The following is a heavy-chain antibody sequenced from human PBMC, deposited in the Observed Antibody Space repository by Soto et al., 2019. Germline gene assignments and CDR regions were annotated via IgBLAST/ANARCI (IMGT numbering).Heavy chain of an antibody. CDR1: GFTFSSYG. V-gene: IGHV3-30*18. Sequence: WWSLRLSCAASGFTFSSYGMHWFRQAPGKGLEWVAVISYDGSNKYYADSVKGRFTISRDNSKNTLYLQMNSLRAEDTAVYYCAKVSGLEWRLTVVVPAAIVDYWGQGTLVTVSS. CDR3: AKVSGLEWRLTVVVPAAIVDY. J-gene: IGHJ4*02. CDR2: ISYDGSNK. D-gene: IGHD2-2*01.